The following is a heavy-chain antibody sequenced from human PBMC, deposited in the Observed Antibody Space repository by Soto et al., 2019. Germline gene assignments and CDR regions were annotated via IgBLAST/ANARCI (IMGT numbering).Heavy chain of an antibody. V-gene: IGHV4-34*01. D-gene: IGHD6-19*01. Sequence: PSETLSLTCAVYGGSFSGYYWSWIRQPPGKGLEWIGEINHSGSTNYNPSLKSRVTISVDTSKNQFSLKLSSVTAADTAVYYCAREAWGYYSSGWPPSFDCWGQGTLVTVSS. CDR1: GGSFSGYY. J-gene: IGHJ4*02. CDR3: AREAWGYYSSGWPPSFDC. CDR2: INHSGST.